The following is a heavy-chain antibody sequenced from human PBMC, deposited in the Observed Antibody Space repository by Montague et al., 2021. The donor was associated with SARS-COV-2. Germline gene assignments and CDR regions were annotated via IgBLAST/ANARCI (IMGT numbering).Heavy chain of an antibody. J-gene: IGHJ4*02. CDR2: IYLSGST. D-gene: IGHD4-17*01. Sequence: SETLSLTCTVSGGSISRYFWRWIRQPPGKGLEWIGHIYLSGSTFSNPSLMSRVTISVDTSTNLSSLKLTSVTAADTAVYYCARGRDGYYPHSALFDYWGQGTLVSVSS. CDR3: ARGRDGYYPHSALFDY. V-gene: IGHV4-59*12. CDR1: GGSISRYF.